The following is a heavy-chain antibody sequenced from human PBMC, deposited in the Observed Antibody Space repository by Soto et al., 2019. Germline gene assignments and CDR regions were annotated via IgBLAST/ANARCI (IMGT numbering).Heavy chain of an antibody. V-gene: IGHV1-18*01. CDR2: ISAYNGNT. J-gene: IGHJ6*03. Sequence: QDLLVQSGVEVKKPGASVKVSCKDSGYSFTNYGITWVRQAPGQGVEWMGWISAYNGNTNYAQKFQGRVTLTTDASTSTAYLELRSLRSDDTAVYYCARDRGVAPPVAGNTHYYYYMDVWGKGTTVTVSS. CDR3: ARDRGVAPPVAGNTHYYYYMDV. D-gene: IGHD6-19*01. CDR1: GYSFTNYG.